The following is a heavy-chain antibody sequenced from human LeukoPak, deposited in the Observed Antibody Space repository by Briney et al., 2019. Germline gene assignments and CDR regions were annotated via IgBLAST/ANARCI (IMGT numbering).Heavy chain of an antibody. Sequence: SETLSLTCTVSGYSISSGYYWGWIRQPPGKGLEWIGTTHHSGSTYYNPSLKSRVTISVDTSKNQFSLKLSSVTAADTAVYYCARLYATYYYDSSGYNWFDPWGQGTLVTVSS. CDR1: GYSISSGYY. D-gene: IGHD3-22*01. J-gene: IGHJ5*02. V-gene: IGHV4-38-2*02. CDR2: THHSGST. CDR3: ARLYATYYYDSSGYNWFDP.